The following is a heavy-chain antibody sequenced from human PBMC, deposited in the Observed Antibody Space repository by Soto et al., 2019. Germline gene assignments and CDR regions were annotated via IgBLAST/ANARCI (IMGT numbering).Heavy chain of an antibody. Sequence: XVCLRLWCAASGFSLDSKFMYWVRQTPGKGLVWVSRINLDGSSTAYADSVKGRFTISRDNAKNTLYLQMNSLRAEDTAVYYCTRYNWNSPTDYWGQGTQVTVSS. D-gene: IGHD1-20*01. CDR1: GFSLDSKF. CDR2: INLDGSST. V-gene: IGHV3-74*01. J-gene: IGHJ4*02. CDR3: TRYNWNSPTDY.